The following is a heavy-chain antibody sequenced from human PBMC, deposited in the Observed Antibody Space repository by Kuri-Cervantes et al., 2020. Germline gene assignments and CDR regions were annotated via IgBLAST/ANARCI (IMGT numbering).Heavy chain of an antibody. CDR1: GFTFSSYA. CDR2: ISGSGGST. CDR3: ARYMVRGIYYGMDV. Sequence: GESLKISCAASGFTFSSYAMSWVRQAPGKGLEWVSAISGSGGSTYYADSVKGRFTISRDNSKNTLYLQMNSLRADDTAVYYCARYMVRGIYYGMDVWGQGTTVTVSS. D-gene: IGHD3-10*01. J-gene: IGHJ6*02. V-gene: IGHV3-23*01.